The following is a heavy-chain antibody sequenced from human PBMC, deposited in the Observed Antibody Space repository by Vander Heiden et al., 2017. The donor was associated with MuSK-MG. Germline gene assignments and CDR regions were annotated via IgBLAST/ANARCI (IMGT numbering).Heavy chain of an antibody. D-gene: IGHD3-10*01. CDR1: GFTFSSYG. Sequence: QVQLVESGGGVVQPGRSLSLSCAASGFTFSSYGMHWVRQAPGKGLEWVAVIWYDGSNKYYADSVKGRFTISRDNSKNTLYLQMNSLRAEDTAVYYCAKESSRGDYFDYWGQGTLVTVSS. V-gene: IGHV3-33*06. CDR2: IWYDGSNK. J-gene: IGHJ4*02. CDR3: AKESSRGDYFDY.